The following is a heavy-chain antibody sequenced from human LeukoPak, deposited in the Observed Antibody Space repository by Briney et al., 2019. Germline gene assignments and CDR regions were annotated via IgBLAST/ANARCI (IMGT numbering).Heavy chain of an antibody. J-gene: IGHJ4*02. D-gene: IGHD2-2*01. Sequence: PSQTLSLTCTVSGVSISSGDYYWSWIRQPPGRGLEWIGYIHYSGSTYYNPSLKSRVTISVDTSKNQFSLKLSSVTAADTALYYCAGYCSSTSCYPLYYFDYWGQGTLVTVSS. CDR1: GVSISSGDYY. V-gene: IGHV4-30-4*08. CDR2: IHYSGST. CDR3: AGYCSSTSCYPLYYFDY.